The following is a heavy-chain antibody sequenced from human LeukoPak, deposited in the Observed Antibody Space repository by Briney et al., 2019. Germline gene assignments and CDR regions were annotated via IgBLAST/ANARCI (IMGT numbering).Heavy chain of an antibody. Sequence: PGGSLRLSCAASGFTFSSYAMTWVRQAPGKGLEWVSSISPSGSTTYYADSVKGRFTISRDNSKNTLYLQMNSLRAEDTAVYYCAELGITMIGGVWGKGTTVTISS. CDR3: AELGITMIGGV. CDR1: GFTFSSYA. V-gene: IGHV3-23*01. J-gene: IGHJ6*04. D-gene: IGHD3-10*02. CDR2: ISPSGSTT.